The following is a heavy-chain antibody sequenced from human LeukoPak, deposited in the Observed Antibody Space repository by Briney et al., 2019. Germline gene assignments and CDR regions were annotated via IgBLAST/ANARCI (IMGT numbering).Heavy chain of an antibody. CDR1: GYSISSGYY. D-gene: IGHD3-22*01. CDR2: IYHSGST. Sequence: SETLSLTCTVSGYSISSGYYWGWIRQPPGKGLEWIGSIYHSGSTYYNPSLKSRVTISVDTSKNQFSLKLSSVTAADTAVYYCARQASDSSGYYYTYYYYYMDVWGKGTTVTVSS. CDR3: ARQASDSSGYYYTYYYYYMDV. J-gene: IGHJ6*03. V-gene: IGHV4-38-2*02.